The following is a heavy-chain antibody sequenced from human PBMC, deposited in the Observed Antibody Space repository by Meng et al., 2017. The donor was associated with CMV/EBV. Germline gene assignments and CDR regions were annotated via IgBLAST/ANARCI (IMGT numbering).Heavy chain of an antibody. CDR1: GFTFSSYG. D-gene: IGHD4-11*01. Sequence: GGSLRLSCAASGFTFSSYGMHWVRQAPGKGLEWVAFIRYDGSNKYYADSVKGRFTISRDNSKNTLYLQMNSLRAEDTAVYYCARSTVTRRGPGAPNYYYYGMDVWGQGTTVTVSS. J-gene: IGHJ6*02. CDR3: ARSTVTRRGPGAPNYYYYGMDV. CDR2: IRYDGSNK. V-gene: IGHV3-30*02.